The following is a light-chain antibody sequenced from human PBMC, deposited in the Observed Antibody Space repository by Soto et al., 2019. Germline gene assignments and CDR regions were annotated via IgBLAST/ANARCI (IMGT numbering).Light chain of an antibody. J-gene: IGKJ1*01. CDR1: QSVSSY. V-gene: IGKV3-11*01. CDR3: QKYNSAPWT. CDR2: DAS. Sequence: ESVLTQSRGTLSLSPGDRATLSCRASQSVSSYLAWYQQKPGQAPRLLIYDASNRATGIPARFSGSGSGTDFTLTISSLQPEDVATYYCQKYNSAPWTFGQGTKVDIK.